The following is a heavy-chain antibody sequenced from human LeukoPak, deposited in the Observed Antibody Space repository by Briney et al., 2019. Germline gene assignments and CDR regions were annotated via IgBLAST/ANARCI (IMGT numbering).Heavy chain of an antibody. CDR3: ARDEGDGYNYGGFDY. V-gene: IGHV1-69*04. J-gene: IGHJ4*02. CDR1: GGTFSSYA. CDR2: IIPILGIA. Sequence: ASVKVSCKASGGTFSSYAISWVRQAPGQGLEWMGRIIPILGIANYAQKFQGRVTITADKSTSTAYMELSSLRSEDTAVYYCARDEGDGYNYGGFDYWGQGTLVTVSS. D-gene: IGHD5-12*01.